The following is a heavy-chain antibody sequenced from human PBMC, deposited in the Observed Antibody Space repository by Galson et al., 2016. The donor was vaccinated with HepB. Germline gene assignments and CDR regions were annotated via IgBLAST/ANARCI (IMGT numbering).Heavy chain of an antibody. J-gene: IGHJ4*02. Sequence: ETLSLTCAVYGGSFSGHYWSWIRQPPGKGLEWIGEINERGNTKYNPSLKSRVTMSVDTSKNQFSLKLSFVTAADTAVYYCARGMLYYDILTGYYGFSRYYFDYWGQGTLVTVPS. CDR2: INERGNT. V-gene: IGHV4-34*01. CDR3: ARGMLYYDILTGYYGFSRYYFDY. D-gene: IGHD3-9*01. CDR1: GGSFSGHY.